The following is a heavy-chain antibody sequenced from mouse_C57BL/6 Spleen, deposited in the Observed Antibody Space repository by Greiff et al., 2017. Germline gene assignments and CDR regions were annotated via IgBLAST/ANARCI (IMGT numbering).Heavy chain of an antibody. D-gene: IGHD2-1*01. CDR2: IYPGSGST. CDR3: ARVAIYYGNYEDFDV. J-gene: IGHJ1*03. Sequence: QVQLQQPGAELVKPGASVKMSCKASGYTFTSSWITWVKQRPGQGLEWIGEIYPGSGSTNYNGKFKSKATLTVDTSSSTAYMQLSSLTSEDSAVYDCARVAIYYGNYEDFDVWGTGTTVTVSS. CDR1: GYTFTSSW. V-gene: IGHV1-55*01.